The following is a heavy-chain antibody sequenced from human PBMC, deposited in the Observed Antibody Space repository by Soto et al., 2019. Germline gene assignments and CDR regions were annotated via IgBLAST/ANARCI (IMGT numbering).Heavy chain of an antibody. CDR1: GGSISGYY. CDR2: IYNSGST. J-gene: IGHJ6*02. V-gene: IGHV4-4*07. Sequence: QVQLLESGPGLVKASETRTLTCTVSGGSISGYYWSWIRQPAGKGLEWIGRIYNSGSTNYNSSLKSRVTMSVDTSKNQVSVKLTSVTAADTAVYYSASWFGGKGGMDVWGQGTTVSVSS. CDR3: ASWFGGKGGMDV. D-gene: IGHD3-10*01.